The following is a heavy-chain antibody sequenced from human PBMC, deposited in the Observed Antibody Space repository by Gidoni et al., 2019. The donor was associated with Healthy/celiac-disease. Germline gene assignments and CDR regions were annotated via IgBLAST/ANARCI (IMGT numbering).Heavy chain of an antibody. CDR1: VGSFSGYY. J-gene: IGHJ5*02. CDR3: ARSWSGYYSRRVWFDP. V-gene: IGHV4-34*01. Sequence: QVQLQQWGAGLLKPSETLSLTCAVYVGSFSGYYWSWIRQPPGKGLEWIGEINHSGSTNYNPALKSRVTISVDTSKNQFSLKLSSVTAADTAVYYCARSWSGYYSRRVWFDPWGQGTLVTVSS. D-gene: IGHD3-3*01. CDR2: INHSGST.